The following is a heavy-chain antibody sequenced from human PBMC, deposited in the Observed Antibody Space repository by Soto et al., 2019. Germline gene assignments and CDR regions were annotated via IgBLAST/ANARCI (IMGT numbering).Heavy chain of an antibody. Sequence: ASVKVSCTASGYTFTSYGISCVRQAPGQGLEWMGWISAYNGNTNYAQKLQGRVTMTTDTSTSTAYMELRSLRSDDTAVYYCARDRRWRDSEYFQHWGQGTLVTVPQ. D-gene: IGHD2-15*01. V-gene: IGHV1-18*01. CDR3: ARDRRWRDSEYFQH. CDR1: GYTFTSYG. CDR2: ISAYNGNT. J-gene: IGHJ1*01.